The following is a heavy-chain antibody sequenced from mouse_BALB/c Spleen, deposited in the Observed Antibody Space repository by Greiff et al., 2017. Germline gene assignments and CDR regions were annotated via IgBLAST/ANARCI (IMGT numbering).Heavy chain of an antibody. Sequence: EVKLVESGGGLVQPGGSLRLSCATSGFTFTDYYMSWVRQPPGKALEWLGFIRNKANGYTTEYSASVKGRFTISRDNSQSILYLQMNTLRAEDSATYHCAKVARRDFYAMDYWGQGTSVTVSS. CDR1: GFTFTDYY. CDR2: IRNKANGYTT. D-gene: IGHD3-3*01. CDR3: AKVARRDFYAMDY. J-gene: IGHJ4*01. V-gene: IGHV7-3*02.